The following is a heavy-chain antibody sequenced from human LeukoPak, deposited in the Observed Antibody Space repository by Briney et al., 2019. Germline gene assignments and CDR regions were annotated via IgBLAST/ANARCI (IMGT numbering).Heavy chain of an antibody. CDR2: IYYSGNT. D-gene: IGHD3-3*01. CDR3: ARSLSDYYDFWSGYPPHMDV. J-gene: IGHJ6*03. V-gene: IGHV4-39*07. Sequence: SETLSLTCSVSGGSISSSTSYWGWIRQPPGKGLEWIGSIYYSGNTYYNASLKSQVSISIDTSKNQFSLKLSSVTAADTAVYYCARSLSDYYDFWSGYPPHMDVWGKGTTVTVSS. CDR1: GGSISSSTSY.